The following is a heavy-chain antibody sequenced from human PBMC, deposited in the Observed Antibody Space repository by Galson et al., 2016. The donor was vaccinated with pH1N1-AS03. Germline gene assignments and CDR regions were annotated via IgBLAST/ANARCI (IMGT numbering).Heavy chain of an antibody. V-gene: IGHV2-70*04. J-gene: IGHJ6*02. CDR3: ARTLNYNTGLDV. CDR2: IDWDDGT. Sequence: PALVKPTQTLTLTCTVSGFSLSTGGMRVSWIRQPPGKALEWLGRIDWDDGTFYSTSLKTRLTIPKDTSKNQVVLTMTNMDPVDTGTYYCARTLNYNTGLDVWGPGATVTVS. CDR1: GFSLSTGGMR. D-gene: IGHD5-24*01.